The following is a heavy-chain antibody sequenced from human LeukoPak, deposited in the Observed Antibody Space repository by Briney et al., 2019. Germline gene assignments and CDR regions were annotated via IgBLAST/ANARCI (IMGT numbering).Heavy chain of an antibody. CDR3: ARVLPYSSGYYYDY. V-gene: IGHV3-30*02. CDR1: GFTFSSYG. J-gene: IGHJ4*02. CDR2: IRYDGSNK. Sequence: GGSLRLSCAASGFTFSSYGMHWVRQAPGKGLEWVAFIRYDGSNKYYADSVKGRFTISRDNSKNTLYLQMNSLRAEDTAVYYCARVLPYSSGYYYDYWGQGTLVTVSS. D-gene: IGHD3-22*01.